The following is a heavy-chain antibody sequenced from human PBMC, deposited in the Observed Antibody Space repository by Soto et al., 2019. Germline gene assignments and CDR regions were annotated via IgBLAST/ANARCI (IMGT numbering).Heavy chain of an antibody. CDR3: ARPGWRNAPYDAFDI. Sequence: SETLSLTCTVSGGSIRSGDYYWSWIRQPPGKGLELIGYIYNSGSTYYTPSLKSRVTISVDTSKNQFSLKLRSVTAADMAVYYCARPGWRNAPYDAFDIWGQGTMVTVSS. CDR2: IYNSGST. J-gene: IGHJ3*02. D-gene: IGHD6-19*01. V-gene: IGHV4-30-4*01. CDR1: GGSIRSGDYY.